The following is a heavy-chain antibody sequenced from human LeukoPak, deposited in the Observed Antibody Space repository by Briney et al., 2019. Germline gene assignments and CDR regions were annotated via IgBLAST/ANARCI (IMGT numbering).Heavy chain of an antibody. Sequence: GGSLRLSCAASGFTVSSTYMSWVRQAPGKGLEWVSAISGSGGSTYYADSVKGRFTISRDNSKNTLYLQMNSLRAEDTAVYYCAKPRSQRSYYFDYWGQGTLVTVSS. V-gene: IGHV3-23*01. CDR3: AKPRSQRSYYFDY. CDR2: ISGSGGST. CDR1: GFTVSSTY. D-gene: IGHD2-15*01. J-gene: IGHJ4*02.